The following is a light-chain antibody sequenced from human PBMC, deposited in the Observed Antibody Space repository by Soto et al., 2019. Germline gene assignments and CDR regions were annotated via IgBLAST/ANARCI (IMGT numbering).Light chain of an antibody. CDR3: SSYTGSSTLVM. J-gene: IGLJ3*02. CDR2: EVS. V-gene: IGLV2-14*01. CDR1: NNDVGGHNY. Sequence: QSALTQPASVSGSPGQSITISCTGTNNDVGGHNYVSWYQQHPGKAPKLMIYEVSVRPLGVSNRFSGSKSGNTASLTISGLQTEDEADHFCSSYTGSSTLVMFGGGTKLTVL.